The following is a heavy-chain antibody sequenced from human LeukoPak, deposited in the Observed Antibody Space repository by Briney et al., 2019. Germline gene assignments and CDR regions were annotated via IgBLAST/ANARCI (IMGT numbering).Heavy chain of an antibody. CDR1: GFTFSSHS. D-gene: IGHD3-22*01. CDR2: ISSSSSTI. Sequence: PGGSLRLSCAASGFTFSSHSMNWVRQAPGKGLEWVSYISSSSSTIYYADSVKGRFTISRDNAKNSLYLQMNSLRAEDTAVYYCARDYPYYYDSSGYYYNYWGQGTLVTVSS. CDR3: ARDYPYYYDSSGYYYNY. J-gene: IGHJ4*02. V-gene: IGHV3-48*01.